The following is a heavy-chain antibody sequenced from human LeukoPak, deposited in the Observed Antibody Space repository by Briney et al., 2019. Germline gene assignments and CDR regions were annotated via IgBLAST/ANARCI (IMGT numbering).Heavy chain of an antibody. J-gene: IGHJ3*02. CDR3: ARGLSYYYHSSRVDGFDI. Sequence: ASVKVSCKASGYTFTGYFMHWVRQAPGQGLEWMGWINPNSGGTDYAQKFQGRVTMTRDTSISTAYLELSRLTSDDTAVYYCARGLSYYYHSSRVDGFDIWGQGTVVTVSS. CDR1: GYTFTGYF. V-gene: IGHV1-2*02. CDR2: INPNSGGT. D-gene: IGHD3-22*01.